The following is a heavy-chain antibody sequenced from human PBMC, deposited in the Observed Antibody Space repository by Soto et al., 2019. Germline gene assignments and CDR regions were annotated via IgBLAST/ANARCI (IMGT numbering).Heavy chain of an antibody. V-gene: IGHV3-30*18. CDR2: ISYDGSNK. CDR1: GFTFSSYG. CDR3: AKPQYSSRSLFDY. D-gene: IGHD6-13*01. J-gene: IGHJ4*02. Sequence: PGGSLRLSCAASGFTFSSYGMHWVRQAPGKGLEWVAVISYDGSNKYYADSVKGRFTISRDNSKNTLYLQMNSLRAEDTAVYYCAKPQYSSRSLFDYWGQGTLVTVSS.